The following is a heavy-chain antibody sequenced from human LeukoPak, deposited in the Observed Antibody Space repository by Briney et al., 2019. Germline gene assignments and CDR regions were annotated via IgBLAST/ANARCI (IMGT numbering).Heavy chain of an antibody. J-gene: IGHJ4*02. CDR2: ISGSGGST. CDR3: AKDPDVFYDSSGYYHDY. V-gene: IGHV3-23*01. D-gene: IGHD3-22*01. Sequence: GGSLRLSCAASGFTFDDYAMHWVRQAPGKGLEWVSAISGSGGSTYYADSVKGRFTISRDNSKNTLYLQMNSLRAEDTAVYYCAKDPDVFYDSSGYYHDYWGQGTLVTVSS. CDR1: GFTFDDYA.